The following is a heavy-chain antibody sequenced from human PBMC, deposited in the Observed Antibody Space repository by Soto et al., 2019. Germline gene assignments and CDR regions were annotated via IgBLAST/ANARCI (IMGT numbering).Heavy chain of an antibody. D-gene: IGHD1-26*01. V-gene: IGHV4-4*02. Sequence: QVQLQESGPGLVKPSGTLSLSCAVSGGSITNTKWWTWVRQAPGKGLEWIGEISRSEGSTYTPSLKRRVALSPETSNNQFSLRLSSVTAADTAVYYSAIQTSSYTWDVWGQVTTVTVS. J-gene: IGHJ6*02. CDR3: AIQTSSYTWDV. CDR1: GGSITNTKW. CDR2: ISRSEGS.